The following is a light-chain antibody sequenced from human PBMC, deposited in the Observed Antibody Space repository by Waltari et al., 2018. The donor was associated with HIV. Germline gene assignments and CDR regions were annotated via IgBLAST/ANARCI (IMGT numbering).Light chain of an antibody. CDR2: GAS. Sequence: EIVLTQSPGTLSLSPAERATLSCRASQSVSSSSLAWFQQKPGQAPRLLIYGASSRAPGIPDRFSGSGSGTDFTLTISRLEPEDFAMYYCQHFGSSPRLTFGGGTKVEIK. CDR1: QSVSSSS. J-gene: IGKJ4*01. V-gene: IGKV3-20*01. CDR3: QHFGSSPRLT.